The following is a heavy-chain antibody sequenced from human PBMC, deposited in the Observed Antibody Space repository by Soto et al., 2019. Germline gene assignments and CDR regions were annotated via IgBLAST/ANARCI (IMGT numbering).Heavy chain of an antibody. CDR1: GGSVSSGSYY. D-gene: IGHD2-21*01. CDR2: IYYSGST. V-gene: IGHV4-61*01. Sequence: SETLSLTCTVSGGSVSSGSYYWSWIRQPPGKGLEWIGYIYYSGSTNYNPSLKSRVTISVDTSKNQFSLKLSSVTAADTAVYYCARVVRAPRIADYWGQGTLVTVSS. J-gene: IGHJ4*02. CDR3: ARVVRAPRIADY.